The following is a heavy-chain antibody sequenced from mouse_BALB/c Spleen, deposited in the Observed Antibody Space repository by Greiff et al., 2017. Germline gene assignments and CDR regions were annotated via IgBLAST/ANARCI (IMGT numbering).Heavy chain of an antibody. Sequence: EVQLVESGPELVKPGASMKISCKASGYSFTGYTMNWVKQSHGKNLEWIGLINPYNGGTSYNQKFKGKATLTVDKSSSTAYMELLSLTSEDTAVYYCARIVWPTTASDYWGQGTTLTVSS. D-gene: IGHD1-2*01. J-gene: IGHJ2*01. CDR1: GYSFTGYT. V-gene: IGHV1-18*01. CDR2: INPYNGGT. CDR3: ARIVWPTTASDY.